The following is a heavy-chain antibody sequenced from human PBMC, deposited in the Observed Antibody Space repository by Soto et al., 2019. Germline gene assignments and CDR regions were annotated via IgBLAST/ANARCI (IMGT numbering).Heavy chain of an antibody. CDR1: GGCFWGFF. J-gene: IGHJ5*02. CDR3: ARKVGYSTKEDWFDP. CDR2: INHSGST. Sequence: TPSLPPAVYGGCFWGFFLWWVRPPPGKGLEWIGEINHSGSTNYNPSLKSRVTISVDTSKNQFSLKLSSVTAADTAVYYCARKVGYSTKEDWFDPWGQGTLVTVSS. V-gene: IGHV4-34*01. D-gene: IGHD2-8*01.